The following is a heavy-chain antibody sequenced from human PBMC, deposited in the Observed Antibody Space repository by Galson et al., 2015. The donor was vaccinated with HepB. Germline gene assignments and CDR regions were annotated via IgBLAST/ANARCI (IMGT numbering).Heavy chain of an antibody. J-gene: IGHJ6*02. D-gene: IGHD3-3*01. CDR3: ARIRFLEWLGPNHPGGPYGMDV. V-gene: IGHV2-26*01. CDR1: GFSLSNARMG. CDR2: IFSNDEK. Sequence: PALVKSTQPLTLTCTVSGFSLSNARMGVSWIRPPPGKALEWLAHIFSNDEKSYSTSLKSRLTISKDTSKSQVVLTMTNMDPVDTATYYCARIRFLEWLGPNHPGGPYGMDVWGQGTTVTVSS.